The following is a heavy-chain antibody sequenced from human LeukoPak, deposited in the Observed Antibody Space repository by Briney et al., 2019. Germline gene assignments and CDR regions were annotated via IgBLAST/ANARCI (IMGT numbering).Heavy chain of an antibody. D-gene: IGHD6-13*01. CDR1: GFTFSGYD. V-gene: IGHV3-48*04. Sequence: GGSLRLSCAASGFTFSGYDMSWVRQAPGKGLEWVSYTSSSSSTIYYADSVKSRFTISRDNAKNTLYLQMNSLRAEDTAVYYCASQKGYSSSWYGFDYWGQGTLVTVSS. CDR2: TSSSSSTI. CDR3: ASQKGYSSSWYGFDY. J-gene: IGHJ4*02.